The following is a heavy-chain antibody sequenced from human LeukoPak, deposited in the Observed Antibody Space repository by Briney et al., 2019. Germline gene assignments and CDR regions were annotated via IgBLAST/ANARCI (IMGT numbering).Heavy chain of an antibody. J-gene: IGHJ4*02. Sequence: QAGGSLRLSCAASGFTFDEYAMHWVRQAPGKGLEGVSGISWNSGSIGYADSVKGRFTISRDNAKNSLYLQMNSLRAEDTALYYCAKAGTKKGYCSSTSCYSDYWGQGTLVTVSS. D-gene: IGHD2-2*01. CDR3: AKAGTKKGYCSSTSCYSDY. V-gene: IGHV3-9*01. CDR1: GFTFDEYA. CDR2: ISWNSGSI.